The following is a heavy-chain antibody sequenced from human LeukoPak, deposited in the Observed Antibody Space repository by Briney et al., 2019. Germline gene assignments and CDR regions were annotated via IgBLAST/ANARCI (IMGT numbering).Heavy chain of an antibody. Sequence: SETLSLTCAVYGGSFSGYYWSWIRQPPGKGLEWTGEINHSGSTNYNPSLKSRVTISVDTSKNQFSLKLSSVTAADTAVYYCASAEAYYDFWSGYSDWFDPWGQGTLVTVSS. CDR2: INHSGST. CDR1: GGSFSGYY. V-gene: IGHV4-34*01. D-gene: IGHD3-3*01. J-gene: IGHJ5*02. CDR3: ASAEAYYDFWSGYSDWFDP.